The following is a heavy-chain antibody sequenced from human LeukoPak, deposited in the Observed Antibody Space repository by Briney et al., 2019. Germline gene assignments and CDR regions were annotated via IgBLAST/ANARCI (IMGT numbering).Heavy chain of an antibody. Sequence: PGGSPRLSCAASGFTFSSYSMNWVRQAPGKGLEWVSYISSSSSTIYYADSVKGRFTISRDNAKNSLYLQMNSLRAEDTAVYYCARDTAYYYDSSAYGGDYWGQGTLVTVSS. CDR3: ARDTAYYYDSSAYGGDY. J-gene: IGHJ4*02. D-gene: IGHD3-22*01. V-gene: IGHV3-48*04. CDR1: GFTFSSYS. CDR2: ISSSSSTI.